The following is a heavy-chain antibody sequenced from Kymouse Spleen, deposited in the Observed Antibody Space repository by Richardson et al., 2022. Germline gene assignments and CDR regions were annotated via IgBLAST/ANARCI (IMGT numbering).Heavy chain of an antibody. CDR3: AKVGWIQLWLGDAFDI. Sequence: EVQLVESGGGLVQPGGSLRLSCAASGFTFSSYAMSWVRQAPGKGLEWVSAISGSGGSTYYADSVKGRFTISRDNSKNTLYLQMNSLRAEDTAVYYCAKVGWIQLWLGDAFDIWGQGTMVTVSS. D-gene: IGHD5-18,IGHD5-18*01. V-gene: IGHV3-23*04. CDR1: GFTFSSYA. J-gene: IGHJ3*02. CDR2: ISGSGGST.